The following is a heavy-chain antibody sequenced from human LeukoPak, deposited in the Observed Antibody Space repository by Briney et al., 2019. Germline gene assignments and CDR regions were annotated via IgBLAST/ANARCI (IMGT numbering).Heavy chain of an antibody. D-gene: IGHD2-2*01. Sequence: ASETLSLTCTVSGGSISSYYWSWIRQPPGKGLEWIGYMYYSGSTNYNPSLKSRVTISVDTSKNQFSPKLSSVTAADTAVYYCARALVVPAAMVNWFDPWGQGTLVTVSS. V-gene: IGHV4-59*01. CDR3: ARALVVPAAMVNWFDP. J-gene: IGHJ5*02. CDR2: MYYSGST. CDR1: GGSISSYY.